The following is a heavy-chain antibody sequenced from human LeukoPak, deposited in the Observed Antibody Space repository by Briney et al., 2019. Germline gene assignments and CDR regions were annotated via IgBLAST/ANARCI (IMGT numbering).Heavy chain of an antibody. CDR1: GFAFSSYS. D-gene: IGHD1-26*01. J-gene: IGHJ4*02. V-gene: IGHV3-21*01. CDR2: ITSSSSYI. Sequence: GGSLRLSCAASGFAFSSYSMNWVRQAPGKGLEWVSSITSSSSYIYYADSVKGRFTISRDNAKNSLYLQMNSLRAEDTAAYYCARVGGIDYWGQGTLVTVSS. CDR3: ARVGGIDY.